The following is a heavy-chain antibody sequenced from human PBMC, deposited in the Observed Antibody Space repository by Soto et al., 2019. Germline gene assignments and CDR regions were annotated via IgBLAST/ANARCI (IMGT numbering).Heavy chain of an antibody. CDR3: ARDAGNYYDSSGYYDY. CDR2: IYYSGST. CDR1: GGSISSYY. D-gene: IGHD3-22*01. V-gene: IGHV4-59*01. Sequence: SETLSLTCTVSGGSISSYYWSWIRQPPGKGLEWIGDIYYSGSTNYNPSLKSRVTISVDTSKNQFSLKLSSVTAADTAVYYCARDAGNYYDSSGYYDYWGQGTLVTVSS. J-gene: IGHJ4*02.